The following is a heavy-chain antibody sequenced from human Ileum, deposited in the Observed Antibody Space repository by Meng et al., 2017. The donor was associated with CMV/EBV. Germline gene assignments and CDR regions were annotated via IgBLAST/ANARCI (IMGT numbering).Heavy chain of an antibody. CDR2: IYRGDDK. J-gene: IGHJ4*02. CDR1: GFSPSTSGEG. D-gene: IGHD1-26*01. CDR3: AHFVGGYYPSRPDY. Sequence: QSPLKELGPTLVKPPQTLTLTCSFSGFSPSTSGEGVGWIRQPPGKALEWLALIYRGDDKRYSPSLNSRLTIAKDTSKNEVVLTLTNMGPIDTGTYYCAHFVGGYYPSRPDYWGQGTLVTVSS. V-gene: IGHV2-5*02.